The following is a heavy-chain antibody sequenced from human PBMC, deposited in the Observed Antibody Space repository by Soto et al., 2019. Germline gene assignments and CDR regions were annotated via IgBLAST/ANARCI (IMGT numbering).Heavy chain of an antibody. D-gene: IGHD6-13*01. CDR3: ARHPEPIAQIGWFDP. V-gene: IGHV3-48*01. Sequence: EVQLVESGGGLVQPGGSLRLSCAASGFTCSSYSMNWVRQAPGKGLEWVSYNSSSSSTIFYADSVKGRFTISRDNAKNSLYLQMNSLRAEDTAVYYCARHPEPIAQIGWFDPWGQGTLVTVSS. J-gene: IGHJ5*02. CDR1: GFTCSSYS. CDR2: NSSSSSTI.